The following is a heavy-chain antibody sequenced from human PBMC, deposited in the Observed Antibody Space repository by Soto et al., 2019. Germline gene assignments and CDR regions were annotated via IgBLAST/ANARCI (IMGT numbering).Heavy chain of an antibody. CDR3: AKERLNFFFQAEDGIRDTVPVSAFLLNRSSDL. CDR2: ISWYGGST. Sequence: GKGLEWVSLISWYGGSTYYADSVKGRFTISRDNSKSSLYLQMNSLRTEDTALYYCAKERLNFFFQAEDGIRDTVPVSAFLLNRSSDL. D-gene: IGHD3-3*01. V-gene: IGHV3-43*01. J-gene: IGHJ2*01.